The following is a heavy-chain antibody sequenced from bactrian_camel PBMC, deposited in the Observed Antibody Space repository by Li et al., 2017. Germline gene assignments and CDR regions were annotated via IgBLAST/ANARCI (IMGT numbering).Heavy chain of an antibody. V-gene: IGHV3S6*01. J-gene: IGHJ6*01. D-gene: IGHD2*01. CDR2: IYNSGSGA. Sequence: HVQLVESGGDTVQAGGSLKLSCQNSGVSIRNSCVGWFRQAPGKEIEGVARIYNSGSGAYYRDSVQGRFTISRDAYKNTVYLQMNNLKPEDTAMYYCATTPDDRAPSSGRKWFNGIEFGYWGQGTQVTVS. CDR1: GVSIRNSC. CDR3: ATTPDDRAPSSGRKWFNGIEFGY.